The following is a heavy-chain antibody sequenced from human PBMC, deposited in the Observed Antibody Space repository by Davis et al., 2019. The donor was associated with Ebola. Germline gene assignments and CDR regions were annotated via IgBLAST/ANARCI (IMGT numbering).Heavy chain of an antibody. Sequence: GESLKISCAASGFIFSNYWMSWVRQAPGKGLEWVSAIDAAGGATYYADSVKGRFIISRDNSKNTLYVLMNSLTAEDTAMYYCARLEAYGSGNFFDHWGQGTLVTVSS. V-gene: IGHV3-23*01. D-gene: IGHD3-10*01. CDR2: IDAAGGAT. CDR3: ARLEAYGSGNFFDH. J-gene: IGHJ4*02. CDR1: GFIFSNYW.